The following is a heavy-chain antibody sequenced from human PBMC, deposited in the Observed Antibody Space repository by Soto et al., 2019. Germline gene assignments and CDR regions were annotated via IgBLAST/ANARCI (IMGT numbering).Heavy chain of an antibody. D-gene: IGHD6-13*01. Sequence: EVQLVESGGVVVQPGGSLRLSCAASGFTFDDYAMHWVRQAPGKGLEWVSLISWDGGSTYYADSVKGRFTISRDNSKNSLYLQMNSLRAEDTALYYCAKGRSWPHLYLDYWGQGTLVTVSS. V-gene: IGHV3-43D*04. CDR2: ISWDGGST. J-gene: IGHJ4*02. CDR1: GFTFDDYA. CDR3: AKGRSWPHLYLDY.